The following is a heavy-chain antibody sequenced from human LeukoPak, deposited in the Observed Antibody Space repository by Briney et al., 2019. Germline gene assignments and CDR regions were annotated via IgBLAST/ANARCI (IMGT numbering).Heavy chain of an antibody. CDR3: ATLGLWFGDLFDY. D-gene: IGHD3-10*01. CDR1: GGTFSSYA. J-gene: IGHJ4*02. Sequence: GASVKVSCKASGGTFSSYAISWVRQAPGQGLEWMGRIIPILGIANYAQKFQGRVTITADKSTSTAYMELSSLRSEDTAVYYCATLGLWFGDLFDYWGQGTLVTVPS. V-gene: IGHV1-69*04. CDR2: IIPILGIA.